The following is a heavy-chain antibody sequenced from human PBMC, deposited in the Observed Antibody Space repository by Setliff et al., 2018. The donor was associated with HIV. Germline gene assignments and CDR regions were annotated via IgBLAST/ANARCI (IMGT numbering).Heavy chain of an antibody. CDR1: GYTFTGYY. D-gene: IGHD3-10*01. V-gene: IGHV1-2*02. CDR2: INPNSGGT. Sequence: GASVKVSCKASGYTFTGYYMHWVRQAPGQGLEWMGWINPNSGGTNYAQKFQGRVTMTRDTSISTAYMELSRLRSDDTAVYYCARAWFGEFARFDPWGQGTLVTVSS. CDR3: ARAWFGEFARFDP. J-gene: IGHJ5*02.